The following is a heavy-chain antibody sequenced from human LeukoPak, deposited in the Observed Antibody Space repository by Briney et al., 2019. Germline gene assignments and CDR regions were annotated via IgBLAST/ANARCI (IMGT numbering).Heavy chain of an antibody. V-gene: IGHV4-4*09. J-gene: IGHJ4*02. Sequence: SSETLSLTCTVSGDSISSYYWSWIRQPPGKGLEWIGYIYTSGGTNYIPSLKGRVTISIDTTKNQFSLKLSSVTAADSAVYYCARLTRLSTSPDRYYLDYWGQGTLVTVSS. D-gene: IGHD6-6*01. CDR1: GDSISSYY. CDR3: ARLTRLSTSPDRYYLDY. CDR2: IYTSGGT.